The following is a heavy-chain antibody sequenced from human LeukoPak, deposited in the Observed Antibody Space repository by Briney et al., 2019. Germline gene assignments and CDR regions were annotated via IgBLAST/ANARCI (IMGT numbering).Heavy chain of an antibody. D-gene: IGHD3-10*01. CDR1: GGTFSSYA. CDR2: ISAYNGNT. V-gene: IGHV1-18*01. CDR3: ARKSYYYGSEIDY. J-gene: IGHJ4*02. Sequence: ASVKVSCKASGGTFSSYAISWVRQAPGQGLEWMGWISAYNGNTNYAQKLQGRVTMTTDTSTSTAYMELRSLRSDDTAVYYCARKSYYYGSEIDYWGQGTLVTVSS.